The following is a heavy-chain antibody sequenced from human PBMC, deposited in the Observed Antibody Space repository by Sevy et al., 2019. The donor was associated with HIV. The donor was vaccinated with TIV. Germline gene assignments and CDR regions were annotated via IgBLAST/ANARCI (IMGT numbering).Heavy chain of an antibody. V-gene: IGHV4-61*01. CDR3: ARDVSYDSSGYYYAPYGMDV. Sequence: SETLSLTCTVSGGSVSSGSYYWSWIRQPPGKGLEWIGYIYYSGSTNYNPSLKSRVTISVDTSKNQVSLMLSSVTAADTAVYYWARDVSYDSSGYYYAPYGMDVWGQGTTVTVSS. J-gene: IGHJ6*02. CDR2: IYYSGST. CDR1: GGSVSSGSYY. D-gene: IGHD3-22*01.